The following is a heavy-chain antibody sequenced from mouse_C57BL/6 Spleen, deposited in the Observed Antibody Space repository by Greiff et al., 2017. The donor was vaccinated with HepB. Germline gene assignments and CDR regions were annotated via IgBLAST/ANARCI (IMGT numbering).Heavy chain of an antibody. D-gene: IGHD2-1*01. CDR3: ARDGNLRDYYAMDY. V-gene: IGHV1-9*01. Sequence: GQLQRPGAERINPGAPGKLSCKVTGYTFPGHWTGGVNQRPGHGLEWIGEILPGSGSTNYNGKFKGKATFTADTSSNTAYMQLSSLTTEDSAIYYCARDGNLRDYYAMDYWGQGTSVTVSS. CDR1: GYTFPGHW. CDR2: ILPGSGST. J-gene: IGHJ4*01.